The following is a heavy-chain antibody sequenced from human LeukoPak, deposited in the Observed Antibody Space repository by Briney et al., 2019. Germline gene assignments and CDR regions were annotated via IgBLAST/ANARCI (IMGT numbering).Heavy chain of an antibody. CDR2: IYYSGST. CDR1: GGSISSSSYY. CDR3: ASGVAAAGTIDY. D-gene: IGHD6-13*01. Sequence: SETLSLTCTVSGGSISSSSYYWGWIRQPPGKGLEWIGSIYYSGSTNYNPSLKSRVTISVDKSKNQFSLKLSSVTAADTAVYYCASGVAAAGTIDYWGQGTLVTVSS. V-gene: IGHV4-39*07. J-gene: IGHJ4*02.